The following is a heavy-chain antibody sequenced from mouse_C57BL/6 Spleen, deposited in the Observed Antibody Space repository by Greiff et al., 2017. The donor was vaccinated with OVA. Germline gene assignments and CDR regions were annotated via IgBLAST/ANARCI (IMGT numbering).Heavy chain of an antibody. CDR2: INYDGSST. D-gene: IGHD2-3*01. J-gene: IGHJ2*01. CDR1: GFTFSDYY. Sequence: EVKLVESEGGLVQPGSSMKLSCTASGFTFSDYYMAWVRQVPEKGLEWVANINYDGSSTYYLDSLKSRFIISRDNAKNILYLQMSSLKSEDTATYYCARSGYYGPYYFDYWGQGTTLTVSS. CDR3: ARSGYYGPYYFDY. V-gene: IGHV5-16*01.